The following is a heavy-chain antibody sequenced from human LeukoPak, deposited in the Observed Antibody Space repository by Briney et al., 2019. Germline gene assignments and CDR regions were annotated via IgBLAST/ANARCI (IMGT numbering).Heavy chain of an antibody. CDR3: ARKPPSGPGYYYSYGMDV. V-gene: IGHV4-38-2*02. CDR1: GYSISSGYY. Sequence: SETRSLTCTVSGYSISSGYYWGWIRQPPGKGLEWIGSIYHSGSTYYNPSLKSRVTISVDTSKSQFSLKLSSVTAADTAVYYCARKPPSGPGYYYSYGMDVWGQGTTVTVSS. J-gene: IGHJ6*02. CDR2: IYHSGST.